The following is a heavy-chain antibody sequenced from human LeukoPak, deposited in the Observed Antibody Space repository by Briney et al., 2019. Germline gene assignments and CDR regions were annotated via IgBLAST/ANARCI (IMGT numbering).Heavy chain of an antibody. D-gene: IGHD3-22*01. V-gene: IGHV3-23*01. Sequence: GGSLRLSCAASGFTFSSYAMSWVRQAPGKGLEWVSAISGSGGSTYYADSVKGRFTISRDNSKNTLYLQMYSLRAEDTAVYYCAKSWCYDSSGYYPFDYWGQGTLVTVSS. CDR1: GFTFSSYA. CDR2: ISGSGGST. J-gene: IGHJ4*02. CDR3: AKSWCYDSSGYYPFDY.